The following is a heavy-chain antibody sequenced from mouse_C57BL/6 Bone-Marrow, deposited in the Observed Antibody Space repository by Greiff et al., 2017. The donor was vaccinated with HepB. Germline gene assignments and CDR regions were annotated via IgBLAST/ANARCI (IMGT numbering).Heavy chain of an antibody. CDR1: GFTFSSYG. CDR3: ARYDYDPGYYAMDY. CDR2: ISSGGSYT. V-gene: IGHV5-6*01. Sequence: EVQRVESGGDLVKPGGSLKLSCAASGFTFSSYGMSWVRQTPDKRLEWVATISSGGSYTYYPDSVKGRFTISRDNAKNTLYLQMSRLKSEDTAMYYCARYDYDPGYYAMDYWGQGTSVTVSS. D-gene: IGHD2-4*01. J-gene: IGHJ4*01.